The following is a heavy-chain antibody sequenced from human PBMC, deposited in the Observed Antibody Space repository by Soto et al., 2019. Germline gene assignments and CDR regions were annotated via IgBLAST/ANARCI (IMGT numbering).Heavy chain of an antibody. Sequence: GASVKVSCKTSGYTFTNYGVSWVRQAPGQGLEWMGWSSADNDNTKYAEKFQGRVTVTTDTSTTTAYMELTSLRSDDTAVYYCARDVWSLTVTGGIDYWGQGTLVTVSS. CDR1: GYTFTNYG. CDR3: ARDVWSLTVTGGIDY. J-gene: IGHJ4*02. D-gene: IGHD2-8*02. CDR2: SSADNDNT. V-gene: IGHV1-18*01.